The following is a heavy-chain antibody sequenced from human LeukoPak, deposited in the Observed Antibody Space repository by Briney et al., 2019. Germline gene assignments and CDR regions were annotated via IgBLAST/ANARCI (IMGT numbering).Heavy chain of an antibody. CDR3: ARDYYGSGSYSAFDI. D-gene: IGHD3-10*01. V-gene: IGHV3-53*01. CDR1: GFTVSNNY. Sequence: GGSLRLSCAASGFTVSNNYMTWVRQAPGKGLEWVSDLYNNGITYYANSVKYRFTISRENSKNTLYPQMKSLRAEDTAVYYCARDYYGSGSYSAFDIWGQGTMVTVSS. J-gene: IGHJ3*02. CDR2: LYNNGIT.